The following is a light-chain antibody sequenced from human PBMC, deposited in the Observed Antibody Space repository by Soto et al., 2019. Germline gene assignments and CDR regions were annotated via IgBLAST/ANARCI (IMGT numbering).Light chain of an antibody. CDR1: QHIINH. J-gene: IGKJ4*01. CDR2: GAS. Sequence: DIQMTQSPSSLSASVGDRIIISCQASQHIINHLKWYQQKLGKAPKLLISGASSLEAGVPSRFRGRGSGTNFTLTMSSLQTEDIAKYYYQPYDQALTFGGGTEVEIK. CDR3: QPYDQALT. V-gene: IGKV1-33*01.